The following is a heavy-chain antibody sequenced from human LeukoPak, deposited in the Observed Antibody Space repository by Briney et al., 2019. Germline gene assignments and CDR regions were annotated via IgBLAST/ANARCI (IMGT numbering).Heavy chain of an antibody. CDR1: GGSFSGYY. J-gene: IGHJ6*02. CDR3: ARLLGRYCSGGSCYRSHYGMDV. Sequence: PSETLSLTCAVYGGSFSGYYWSWIRQPPGKGLEWIGEINHSGSTNYNPSLKSRVTISVDTSKNQFSLKLSSVTAADTAVYYCARLLGRYCSGGSCYRSHYGMDVWGQGTTVTVSS. CDR2: INHSGST. V-gene: IGHV4-34*01. D-gene: IGHD2-15*01.